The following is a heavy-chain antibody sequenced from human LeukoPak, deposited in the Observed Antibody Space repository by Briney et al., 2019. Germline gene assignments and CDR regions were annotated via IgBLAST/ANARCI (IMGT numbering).Heavy chain of an antibody. CDR2: VSGADGPT. J-gene: IGHJ4*02. Sequence: GGSLRLSCAASGFPFSAYGMSWVRQSPRKGLEWVSGVSGADGPTYYADSVKGRYTISRDNSKSTLYLQMNSLRAEDTAVYYCARDVYWGQGTLVTVSS. CDR3: ARDVY. CDR1: GFPFSAYG. V-gene: IGHV3-23*01.